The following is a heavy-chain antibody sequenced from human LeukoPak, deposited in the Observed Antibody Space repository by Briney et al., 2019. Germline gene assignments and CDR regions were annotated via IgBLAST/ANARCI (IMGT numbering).Heavy chain of an antibody. V-gene: IGHV3-33*01. CDR1: GFTFSSYG. J-gene: IGHJ4*02. CDR2: IWYDGSNK. D-gene: IGHD5-24*01. Sequence: PGRSLRLSCAASGFTFSSYGMHWVRQAPGKGLEWVAVIWYDGSNKYYANSVKGRFTISRDNSKNTLYLRMNSLRAEDTAVYYCARDKLKMATVVPFDYWGQGTLVTVSS. CDR3: ARDKLKMATVVPFDY.